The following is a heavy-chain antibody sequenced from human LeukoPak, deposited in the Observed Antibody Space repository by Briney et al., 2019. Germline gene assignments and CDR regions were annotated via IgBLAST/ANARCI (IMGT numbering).Heavy chain of an antibody. CDR2: IWYDGSNK. CDR1: GLTFSSYG. CDR3: ARDPGCGGDFPPPYYYGMDV. V-gene: IGHV3-33*08. J-gene: IGHJ6*02. Sequence: GGSLRLSCAASGLTFSSYGMHWVRQAPGKGLEWVAVIWYDGSNKYYADSVKGRFTISRDNSKNTLYLQMNSLRAEDTAVYYCARDPGCGGDFPPPYYYGMDVWGQGTTVTVSS. D-gene: IGHD2-21*02.